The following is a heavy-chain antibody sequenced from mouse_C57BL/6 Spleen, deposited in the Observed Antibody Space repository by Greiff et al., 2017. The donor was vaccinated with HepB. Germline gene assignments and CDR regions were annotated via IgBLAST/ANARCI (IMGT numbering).Heavy chain of an antibody. CDR1: GFTFSSYG. CDR2: ISSGGSYT. J-gene: IGHJ4*01. CDR3: ARHAGSSSYYYAMDY. Sequence: DVKLVESGGDLVKPGGSLKLSCAASGFTFSSYGMSWVRQTPDKRLEWVATISSGGSYTYYPDSVKGRFTISRDNAKNTLYLQMSSLQSEDTAMYYCARHAGSSSYYYAMDYWGQGTSVTVSS. V-gene: IGHV5-6*02. D-gene: IGHD1-1*01.